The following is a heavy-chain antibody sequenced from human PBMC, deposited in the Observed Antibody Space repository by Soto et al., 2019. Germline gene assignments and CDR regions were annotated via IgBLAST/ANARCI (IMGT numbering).Heavy chain of an antibody. CDR3: AKTSLRSGPFDY. V-gene: IGHV3-23*01. CDR1: GFIFSNYA. Sequence: EVQLLDSWGGLVQPGKSLKLSCAASGFIFSNYAMSWVRQAPGKGLEWVSTISGSGSSTDYADTVKGRFTISRDNSHSMLYLQLNGLRAEDTAFYYCAKTSLRSGPFDYWGQGTLVTISS. CDR2: ISGSGSST. D-gene: IGHD4-17*01. J-gene: IGHJ4*02.